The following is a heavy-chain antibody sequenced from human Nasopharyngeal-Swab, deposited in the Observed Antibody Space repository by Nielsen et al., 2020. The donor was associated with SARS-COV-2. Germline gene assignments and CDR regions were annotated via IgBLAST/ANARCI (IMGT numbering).Heavy chain of an antibody. CDR1: GYTLTELS. D-gene: IGHD5-18*01. J-gene: IGHJ5*02. Sequence: ASVKVSCKVSGYTLTELSMHWVRQAPGKGLEWMGGFDPEDGETIYAQKFQDRVTMTEDTSTDTAYMELSSLRSEDTAVYYCATSPAMVRDNWFDPWGQGTLVTVSS. V-gene: IGHV1-24*01. CDR2: FDPEDGET. CDR3: ATSPAMVRDNWFDP.